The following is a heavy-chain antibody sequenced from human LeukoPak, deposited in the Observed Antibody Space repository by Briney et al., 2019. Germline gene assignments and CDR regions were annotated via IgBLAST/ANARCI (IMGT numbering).Heavy chain of an antibody. D-gene: IGHD2-2*01. Sequence: PSETLSLTCAVSGYSISSGYYWGWIRQPPGKGLEWIGSIYHSGSTYYNPSLKSRVTISVDTSKNQFSLKLSSVTAADTAVYYCARLGYCSSTSCFPWGQGTPVTVSS. J-gene: IGHJ5*02. CDR2: IYHSGST. V-gene: IGHV4-38-2*01. CDR3: ARLGYCSSTSCFP. CDR1: GYSISSGYY.